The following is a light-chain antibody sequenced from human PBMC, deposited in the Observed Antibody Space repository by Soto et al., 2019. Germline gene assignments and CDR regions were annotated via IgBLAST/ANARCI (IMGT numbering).Light chain of an antibody. CDR1: ESIDSIN. CDR3: QQYGTSPYT. Sequence: EIVLTQSPGTLSLSPGERATLSCRASESIDSINFAWYQQKPGQAPRLLIYVASSWATGVPARFSGRGSGTDFTLTISRLEPADSAVYYCQQYGTSPYTFGQGTKLEIK. J-gene: IGKJ2*01. CDR2: VAS. V-gene: IGKV3-20*01.